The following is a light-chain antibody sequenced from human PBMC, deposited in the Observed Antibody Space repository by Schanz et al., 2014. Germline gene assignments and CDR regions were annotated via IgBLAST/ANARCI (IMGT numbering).Light chain of an antibody. CDR2: WAS. CDR3: QQYYDTPYT. V-gene: IGKV4-1*01. Sequence: DIVMTQYPDSLAVSLGERATINCKSSQSVFYSSNNKNSLAWYQQKPGQPPKLLIYWASTRESGVPDRFSGSGSGTDFTLTISSLQAEDVAVYYCQQYYDTPYTFGQGTKLEIK. CDR1: QSVFYSSNNKNS. J-gene: IGKJ2*01.